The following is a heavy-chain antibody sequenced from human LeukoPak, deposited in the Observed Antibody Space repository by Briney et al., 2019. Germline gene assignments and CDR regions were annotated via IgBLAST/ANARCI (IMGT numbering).Heavy chain of an antibody. D-gene: IGHD2-2*01. CDR1: GYTFTGYY. Sequence: ASVKVSCKASGYTFTGYYMHWVRQAPGQGLEWMGWINPNSGGTNYAQKFQGRVTMIRDTSISTAYMELSRLRSDDTAVYYCARAWVVPAAPNWFDPWGQGTLVTVSS. V-gene: IGHV1-2*02. CDR3: ARAWVVPAAPNWFDP. J-gene: IGHJ5*02. CDR2: INPNSGGT.